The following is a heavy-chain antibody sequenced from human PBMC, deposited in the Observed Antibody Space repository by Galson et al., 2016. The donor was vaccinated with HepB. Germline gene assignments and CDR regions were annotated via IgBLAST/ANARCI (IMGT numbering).Heavy chain of an antibody. CDR3: ARRPPVTGRSGRYFDS. V-gene: IGHV5-51*01. J-gene: IGHJ4*02. Sequence: QSGAEVKKPGESLKISCKGSGYSFSSYWIGWVRQMPGKGLEWMGIISPGDSDTRYSPSFQGQVTISVDKAINTAYMQWSSLKASDSGIYYCARRPPVTGRSGRYFDSWGQGTLVTVSS. CDR1: GYSFSSYW. CDR2: ISPGDSDT. D-gene: IGHD4-11*01.